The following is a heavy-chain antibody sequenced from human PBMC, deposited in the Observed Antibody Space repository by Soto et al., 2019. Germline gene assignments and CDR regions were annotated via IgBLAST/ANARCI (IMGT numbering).Heavy chain of an antibody. J-gene: IGHJ6*03. CDR1: GFTFSNAW. CDR3: TTAPPTTVTPGGGYYYMDV. Sequence: EVQLVESGGGLVKPGGSLRLSCAASGFTFSNAWMSWVRQAPGKGLEWVGRIKSKTDGGTTDYAAPVKGRFTISRDDSKNTLYLQMNSRKPEDTAVYYCTTAPPTTVTPGGGYYYMDVWGKGTTVTVSS. CDR2: IKSKTDGGTT. D-gene: IGHD4-17*01. V-gene: IGHV3-15*01.